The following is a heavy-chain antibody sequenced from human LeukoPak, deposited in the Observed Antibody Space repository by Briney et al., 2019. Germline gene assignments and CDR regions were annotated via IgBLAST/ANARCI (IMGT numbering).Heavy chain of an antibody. CDR3: ARTYGGATVSLPRGFDY. V-gene: IGHV1-18*01. J-gene: IGHJ4*02. Sequence: GASVKVSCKASGYTFTSYGISWVRQAPGQGLEWMGWISAYNGNTNYAQKLQGRVTMTTDTSTSTAYMELRSLRSDDTAVYYCARTYGGATVSLPRGFDYWGQGTLVTVSS. CDR2: ISAYNGNT. CDR1: GYTFTSYG. D-gene: IGHD4-17*01.